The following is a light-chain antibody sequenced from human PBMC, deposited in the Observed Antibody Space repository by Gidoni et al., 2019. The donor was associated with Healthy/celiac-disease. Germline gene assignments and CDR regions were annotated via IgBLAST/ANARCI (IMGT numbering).Light chain of an antibody. Sequence: IVLTQSPATMSSSPGERATLSCRASKSVSSYLAWYQQKPGQAPRLLIYDASNRATGIPARFSGSGSGTDFTLTISSLEPEDFAVYYCQQRSNWPQVCSFGQGTKLEIK. V-gene: IGKV3-11*01. J-gene: IGKJ2*04. CDR1: KSVSSY. CDR3: QQRSNWPQVCS. CDR2: DAS.